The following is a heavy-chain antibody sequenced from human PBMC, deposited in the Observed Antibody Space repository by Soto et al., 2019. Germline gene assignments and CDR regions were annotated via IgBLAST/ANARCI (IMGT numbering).Heavy chain of an antibody. D-gene: IGHD6-19*01. J-gene: IGHJ4*02. CDR3: ASATYSSGWYTNSNTYFGY. CDR2: IIPILGIA. V-gene: IGHV1-69*02. CDR1: GGTFSSYT. Sequence: QVQLVHSGAEVKKPGSSVKVSCKASGGTFSSYTISWVRQAPGQGLEWMGRIIPILGIANYAQKFQGRVTITADKSTSTAYMELSSLRSEDTAVYYCASATYSSGWYTNSNTYFGYWGQGTLVTVSS.